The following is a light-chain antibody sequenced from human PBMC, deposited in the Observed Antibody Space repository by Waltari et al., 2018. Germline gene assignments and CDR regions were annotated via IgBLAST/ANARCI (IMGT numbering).Light chain of an antibody. Sequence: TQMTQLPSTMSTLVGDTVPITCRASQTISTWLDWSQQKPGEAPKLLIYKASSLQFGVPSRFSGSGSGTEFTLTISSLQPDDFATYHCQQYNSYSAITFGQGTRLEIK. CDR2: KAS. CDR1: QTISTW. J-gene: IGKJ5*01. V-gene: IGKV1-5*03. CDR3: QQYNSYSAIT.